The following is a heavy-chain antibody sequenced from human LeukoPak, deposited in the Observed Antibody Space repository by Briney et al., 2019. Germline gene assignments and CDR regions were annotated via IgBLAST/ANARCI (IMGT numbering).Heavy chain of an antibody. J-gene: IGHJ4*02. D-gene: IGHD3-22*01. CDR2: VSYRGTT. V-gene: IGHV4-39*01. Sequence: PSETLSLTCTVSGDSISSAPYYWGWIRQPPGKGLEFIGSVSYRGTTYSNPSLRSRVTISVDTSKNQFCLRLTSVAATDTAVYYCARHMYDSTNYYFFYLGYWGQGVLVTVSS. CDR3: ARHMYDSTNYYFFYLGY. CDR1: GDSISSAPYY.